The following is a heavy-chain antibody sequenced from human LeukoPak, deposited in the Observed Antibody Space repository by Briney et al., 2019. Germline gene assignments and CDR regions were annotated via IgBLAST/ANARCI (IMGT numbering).Heavy chain of an antibody. Sequence: GGSVRLSCAASGFTFSDYYMSWTRQARGKGLVGVSYISSSSSYTDYADSVKGRFTISRDNAKNSLNLQMNSLRAEDTAVYYCVRDSGYSGYSDYWGQGTLVTVSS. J-gene: IGHJ4*02. CDR1: GFTFSDYY. D-gene: IGHD5-12*01. CDR2: ISSSSSYT. CDR3: VRDSGYSGYSDY. V-gene: IGHV3-11*05.